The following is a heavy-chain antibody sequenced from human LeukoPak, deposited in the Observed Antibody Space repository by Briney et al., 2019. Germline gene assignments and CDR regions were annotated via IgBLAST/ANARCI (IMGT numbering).Heavy chain of an antibody. V-gene: IGHV4-4*07. J-gene: IGHJ5*02. Sequence: PSESLSLTCAASGCSFSSYFWSWIRQPPGKGLQWVGSISTSGSTNYNPSLKSRVTMSVDTSKNQFSLKLSSVTAADTAVYYCARDQYYYGSGSYSWFDPWGQGTLVTVSS. CDR3: ARDQYYYGSGSYSWFDP. CDR1: GCSFSSYF. D-gene: IGHD3-10*01. CDR2: ISTSGST.